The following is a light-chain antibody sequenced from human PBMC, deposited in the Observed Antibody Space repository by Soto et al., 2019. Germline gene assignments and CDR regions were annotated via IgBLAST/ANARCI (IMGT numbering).Light chain of an antibody. CDR2: AAS. Sequence: DIQMTQSPSSLSASVGDRVTITCRASQSISSYLNWYQQKPGKAPKLLIYAASSLQSGVPSRFSGSGSGTDFTLTISSLQPEDFAVYYCQQYQSSPPTFTFGQGTKLEI. CDR1: QSISSY. CDR3: QQYQSSPPTFT. V-gene: IGKV1-39*01. J-gene: IGKJ2*01.